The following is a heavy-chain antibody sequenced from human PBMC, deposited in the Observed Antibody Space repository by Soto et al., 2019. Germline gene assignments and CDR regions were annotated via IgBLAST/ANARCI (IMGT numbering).Heavy chain of an antibody. Sequence: QVQLVESGGGVVQPGRSLRLSCAASGFTFSSYTMHWVRQAPGKGLEWVAVISYDDGVNKYYADSVKGRFTISRDNSKNTLYLQMNSLRAEDTAVYYRARSIAVAGTPEFDYWGQGALVTVSS. CDR3: ARSIAVAGTPEFDY. CDR2: ISYDDGVNK. J-gene: IGHJ4*02. CDR1: GFTFSSYT. D-gene: IGHD6-19*01. V-gene: IGHV3-30-3*01.